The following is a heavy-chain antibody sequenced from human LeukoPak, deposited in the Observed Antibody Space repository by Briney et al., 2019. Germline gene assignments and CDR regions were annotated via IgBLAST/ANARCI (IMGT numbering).Heavy chain of an antibody. D-gene: IGHD6-19*01. V-gene: IGHV4-34*01. CDR2: INHSGST. CDR1: GGSFSGYY. Sequence: SETLSLTCAVYGGSFSGYYWSWIRQPPGKGLEWIGEINHSGSTNYNPSLKSRVTISVDTSKNQLSLKLSSVTAADTAVYYCARSSRYSSGWPYWGQGTLVTVSS. CDR3: ARSSRYSSGWPY. J-gene: IGHJ4*02.